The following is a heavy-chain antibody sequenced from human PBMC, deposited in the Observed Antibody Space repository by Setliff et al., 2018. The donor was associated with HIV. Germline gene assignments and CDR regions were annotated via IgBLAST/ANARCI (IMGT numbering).Heavy chain of an antibody. CDR3: ARGAQDYEDYYFDY. D-gene: IGHD4-17*01. CDR2: MNPNSGNT. Sequence: ASVKVSCKASGYTFTNYDINWVRQATGQGLEWMGWMNPNSGNTGYAQKFQGRVTFTRNTSKGTAYMELSSLRSDDTALYYCARGAQDYEDYYFDYWGQGTLFTISS. V-gene: IGHV1-8*03. J-gene: IGHJ4*02. CDR1: GYTFTNYD.